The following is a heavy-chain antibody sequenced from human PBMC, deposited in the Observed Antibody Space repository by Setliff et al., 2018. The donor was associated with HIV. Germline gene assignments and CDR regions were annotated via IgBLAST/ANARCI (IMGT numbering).Heavy chain of an antibody. CDR1: GGTLSNSA. J-gene: IGHJ6*03. V-gene: IGHV1-69*05. D-gene: IGHD1-1*01. CDR3: VRGGRRMAATGTPYFYFYYMDV. Sequence: SVKVSCKASGGTLSNSAISWVRQAPGQGLEWMGGIIPFFATANYAQKFQGRVTISRKNAKNSLYLQMTTLRDGDTAVYYCVRGGRRMAATGTPYFYFYYMDVWGKGTTVTVSS. CDR2: IIPFFATA.